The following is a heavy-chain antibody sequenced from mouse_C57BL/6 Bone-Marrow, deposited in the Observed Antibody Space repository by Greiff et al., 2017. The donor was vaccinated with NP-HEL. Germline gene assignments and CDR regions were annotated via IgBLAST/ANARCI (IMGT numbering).Heavy chain of an antibody. CDR1: GYTFTSYW. Sequence: QVQLQQPGAELVKPGASVKMSCKASGYTFTSYWITWVTQRPGQGLEWIGDIYPGSGSTNYNEKFKSKATLTVDTSSSTAYMQLSSLTSEDSAVYYCARYWVYYYGSVDYWGQGTTLTVSS. J-gene: IGHJ2*01. D-gene: IGHD1-1*01. CDR3: ARYWVYYYGSVDY. CDR2: IYPGSGST. V-gene: IGHV1-55*01.